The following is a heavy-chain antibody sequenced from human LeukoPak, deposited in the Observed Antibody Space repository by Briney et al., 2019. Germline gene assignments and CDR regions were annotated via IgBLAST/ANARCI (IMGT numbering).Heavy chain of an antibody. D-gene: IGHD3-10*01. Sequence: NPSETLSLTCAVYGGSFSGYYWSWIRQPPGKGLEWIGEIHPSGSPSYNPSLESRTIISVDASKNQFSLILNSVTAADTALYFCSRGGDASKAGKYWGQGALVTVSS. V-gene: IGHV4-34*01. CDR1: GGSFSGYY. J-gene: IGHJ4*02. CDR3: SRGGDASKAGKY. CDR2: IHPSGSP.